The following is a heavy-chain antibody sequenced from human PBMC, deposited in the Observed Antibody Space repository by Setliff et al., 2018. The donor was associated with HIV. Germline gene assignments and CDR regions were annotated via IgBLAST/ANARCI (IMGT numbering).Heavy chain of an antibody. Sequence: PSETLSLTCGIYGGSFSDYYWSWIRQTPGKGLEWIGEINQSGRTNNNPSLKSRVTISVDTSKNQFSLKLTPVTAADTAVYFCARQGGDYFVDNWGQGTLVTVS. CDR2: INQSGRT. CDR1: GGSFSDYY. CDR3: ARQGGDYFVDN. J-gene: IGHJ4*02. V-gene: IGHV4-34*01. D-gene: IGHD4-17*01.